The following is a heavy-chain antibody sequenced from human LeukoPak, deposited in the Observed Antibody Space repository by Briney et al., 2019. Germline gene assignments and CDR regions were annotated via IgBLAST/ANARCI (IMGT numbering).Heavy chain of an antibody. J-gene: IGHJ5*02. Sequence: SVKVSCKASGGTFSSYAISWVRQAPGQGLEWMGGIIPIFGTANYAQKFQGRVTITADESTSTAYMELSSLRSEDTAVYYCASSYCSSTSCPIGFDPWGQGTLVTVSS. D-gene: IGHD2-2*01. CDR1: GGTFSSYA. CDR3: ASSYCSSTSCPIGFDP. CDR2: IIPIFGTA. V-gene: IGHV1-69*13.